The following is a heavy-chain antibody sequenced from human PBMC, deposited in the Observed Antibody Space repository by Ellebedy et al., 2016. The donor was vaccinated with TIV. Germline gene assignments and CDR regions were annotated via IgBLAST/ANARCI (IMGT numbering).Heavy chain of an antibody. V-gene: IGHV3-74*01. Sequence: GESLKISXAASGFTFSSYWMHWVRQAPGKGLVWVSRINSDESSTSYADSVKGRFTISRDNAKNTLYLQMNSLRAEDTAVYYCGAFDIWGQGTMVTVSS. J-gene: IGHJ3*02. CDR3: GAFDI. CDR2: INSDESST. CDR1: GFTFSSYW.